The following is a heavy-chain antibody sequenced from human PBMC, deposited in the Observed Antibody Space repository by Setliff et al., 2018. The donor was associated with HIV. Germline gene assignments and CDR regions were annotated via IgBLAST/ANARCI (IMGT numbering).Heavy chain of an antibody. CDR1: GGSISSYH. D-gene: IGHD1-26*01. CDR3: ATSSGQWELGY. J-gene: IGHJ4*02. Sequence: SENLSLTCTVSGGSISSYHWSWIRQPPGKGLEWIGYIFYSGSTNYNPSLKSRVTISVDASKNQFSLRLSSVTAADTAVYYCATSSGQWELGYWGQGTLVTVSS. V-gene: IGHV4-59*01. CDR2: IFYSGST.